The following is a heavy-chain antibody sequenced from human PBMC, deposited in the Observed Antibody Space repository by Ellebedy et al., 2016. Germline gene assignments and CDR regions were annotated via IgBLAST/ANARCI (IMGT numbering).Heavy chain of an antibody. V-gene: IGHV3-23*01. CDR1: GFTFSSQT. D-gene: IGHD2-15*01. Sequence: GESLKISCAASGFTFSSQTMSWVRQASGKGPEWVSSINNNGDGTFYADSVKGRFTTSRDNSKNTLYLQLNSLRAEDTAIYYCARGGRQYFEYWGQGTLVTVSS. CDR2: INNNGDGT. CDR3: ARGGRQYFEY. J-gene: IGHJ4*02.